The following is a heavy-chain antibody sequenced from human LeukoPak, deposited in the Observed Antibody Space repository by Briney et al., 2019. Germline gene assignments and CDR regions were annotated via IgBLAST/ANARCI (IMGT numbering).Heavy chain of an antibody. V-gene: IGHV1-69*11. CDR3: ARDGDNDILNGYFNA. Sequence: ASVKVSCKASGGTFSRYGVSWLRQAPGQGLEWLGRFIPLLGTTIYSQKFQGRVTITADESTTAAYMQLIGLTSDDTAVYYCARDGDNDILNGYFNAWGQGTLVTVSS. D-gene: IGHD3-9*01. J-gene: IGHJ5*02. CDR1: GGTFSRYG. CDR2: FIPLLGTT.